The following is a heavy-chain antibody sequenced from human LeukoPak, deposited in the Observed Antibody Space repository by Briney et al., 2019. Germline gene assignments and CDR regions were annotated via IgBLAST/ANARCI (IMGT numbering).Heavy chain of an antibody. V-gene: IGHV3-53*01. CDR1: GFNVNTYF. CDR3: ANPPTVTKTRFDS. J-gene: IGHJ5*01. CDR2: IYSGGST. Sequence: GGSLRLSCAASGFNVNTYFMSWVRQAPGKGLEWISVIYSGGSTYYADSVKGRFTISRDNSKNTLYLQMNSLRAEDTAVYYCANPPTVTKTRFDSWGQGTLVTVSS. D-gene: IGHD4-17*01.